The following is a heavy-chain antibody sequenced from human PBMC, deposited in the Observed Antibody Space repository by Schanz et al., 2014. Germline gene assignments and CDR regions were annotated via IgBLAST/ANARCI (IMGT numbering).Heavy chain of an antibody. CDR2: IYSGIGA. CDR3: ARLPVGYGSGIWDV. CDR1: GFTVSSNH. V-gene: IGHV3-66*04. Sequence: EGQLAESGGGLVQPGGSLRLSCAVSGFTVSSNHMSWVRQAPGKGLEWVSVIYSGIGAYYADSVKDRFTVSRDNAKNSLFLQMNSLRVEDTAVYYCARLPVGYGSGIWDVWGQGTSVTVSS. J-gene: IGHJ6*02. D-gene: IGHD3-10*01.